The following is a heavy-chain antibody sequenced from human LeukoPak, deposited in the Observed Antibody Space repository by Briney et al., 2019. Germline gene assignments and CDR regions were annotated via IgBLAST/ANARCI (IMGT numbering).Heavy chain of an antibody. CDR2: INPQRGGT. J-gene: IGHJ4*02. V-gene: IGHV1-2*02. CDR3: ARGGAQGFELVEAPFEY. D-gene: IGHD3-10*01. Sequence: ASVKVSCKASGYTFIGYYIHWVRQAPGQGLEWMGRINPQRGGTNYAQKFQGRVTMTRDASLSTAYMGLSRLRSDDTAVYYCARGGAQGFELVEAPFEYWGQGTLVTVSS. CDR1: GYTFIGYY.